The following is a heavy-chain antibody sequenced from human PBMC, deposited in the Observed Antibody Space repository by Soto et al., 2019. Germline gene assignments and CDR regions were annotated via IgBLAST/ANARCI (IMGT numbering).Heavy chain of an antibody. Sequence: QVQLVQSGAEGKKPGSSVKVSCKVSGGTFNYYAINWVRQAPGQGLEWMGGIVPISGTTNYAQKFQGRVTITADESTSTAYMELSSLRSEDTAVYYCARSGVVVNAFDIWGQGTLVTVSS. CDR2: IVPISGTT. J-gene: IGHJ3*02. V-gene: IGHV1-69*12. D-gene: IGHD2-21*01. CDR1: GGTFNYYA. CDR3: ARSGVVVNAFDI.